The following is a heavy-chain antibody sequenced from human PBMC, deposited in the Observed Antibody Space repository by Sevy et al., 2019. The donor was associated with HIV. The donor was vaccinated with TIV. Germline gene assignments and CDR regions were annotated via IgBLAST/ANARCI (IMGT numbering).Heavy chain of an antibody. V-gene: IGHV3-23*01. CDR2: ISGSGGST. Sequence: GGSLRLSCAASGFTFSSYAMSWVRQAPGKGLEWVSAISGSGGSTYYADSVKGRFTISRDNSKKTLYLQMNSLRAEDTAVYYCAKILVGYYGSGSYYPDAFDIWGQGTMVTVSS. CDR1: GFTFSSYA. CDR3: AKILVGYYGSGSYYPDAFDI. J-gene: IGHJ3*02. D-gene: IGHD3-10*01.